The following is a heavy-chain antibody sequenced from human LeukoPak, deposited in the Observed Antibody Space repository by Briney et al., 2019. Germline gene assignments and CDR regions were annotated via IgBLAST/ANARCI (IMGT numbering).Heavy chain of an antibody. Sequence: GGSLRLSCAASGFTFSSYAMSWVRQAPGKGLEWVSAISGSGGSTYYADSVKGRFTISRDNSKNTMYLQMNSLRAEDTAVYYCAKGALDVVVVVAATLGSAFDIWGHGTMVTVSS. V-gene: IGHV3-23*01. CDR1: GFTFSSYA. CDR3: AKGALDVVVVVAATLGSAFDI. CDR2: ISGSGGST. J-gene: IGHJ3*02. D-gene: IGHD2-15*01.